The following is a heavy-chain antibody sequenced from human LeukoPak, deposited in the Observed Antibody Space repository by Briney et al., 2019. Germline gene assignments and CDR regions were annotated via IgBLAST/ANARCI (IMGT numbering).Heavy chain of an antibody. J-gene: IGHJ6*03. CDR1: GFTFSSYA. V-gene: IGHV3-30-3*01. D-gene: IGHD2-2*01. CDR2: ISYDGSNK. Sequence: ESGGSLRLSCAASGFTFSSYAMHWVRQAPGKGLEWVAVISYDGSNKYYADSVKGRFTISRDNSKNTLYLQMNSLRAEDTAVYYCAREPLVPAAEYYYYYMDV. CDR3: AREPLVPAAEYYYYYMDV.